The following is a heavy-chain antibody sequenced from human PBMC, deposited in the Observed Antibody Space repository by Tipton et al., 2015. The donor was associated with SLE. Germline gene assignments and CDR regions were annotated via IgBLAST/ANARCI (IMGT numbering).Heavy chain of an antibody. Sequence: TLSLTCTVSGDSLTGHYFTWLRKTPGQGLEWIGYIYYTGTAIYSPSLQSRATISLDTSKKQFSLKLRSVSAADTAVYYCARDRRGDYPYYFDYWGPGTLVTVSS. CDR1: GDSLTGHY. CDR2: IYYTGTA. V-gene: IGHV4-59*11. D-gene: IGHD4-11*01. CDR3: ARDRRGDYPYYFDY. J-gene: IGHJ4*02.